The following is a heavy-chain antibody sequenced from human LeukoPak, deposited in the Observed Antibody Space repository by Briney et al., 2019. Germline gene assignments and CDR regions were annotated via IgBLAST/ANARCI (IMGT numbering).Heavy chain of an antibody. CDR2: IYSGGST. J-gene: IGHJ4*02. Sequence: GGSLRLSCAASGFTFSDYYMSWIRQAPGKGLEWVSVIYSGGSTYYANSVKGRFTISRDNSKNTLYLQMNSLRAEDTAVYYCARGQSEAGIPTFDYWGQGTLVTVSS. CDR1: GFTFSDYY. CDR3: ARGQSEAGIPTFDY. D-gene: IGHD6-19*01. V-gene: IGHV3-66*01.